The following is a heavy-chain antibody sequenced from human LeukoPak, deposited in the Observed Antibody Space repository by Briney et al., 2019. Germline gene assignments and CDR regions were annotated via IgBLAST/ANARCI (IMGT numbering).Heavy chain of an antibody. V-gene: IGHV4-34*01. CDR3: ARQDVTMVRGVIFAFDM. Sequence: TSETLSLTCAVYGGSFSGYYWSWIRQPPGKGLEWIGEINHSGSTNYSPSLKSRVTISVDTSKNQFSLKLSSVTAADTAVYYCARQDVTMVRGVIFAFDMWGQGTMVTVSS. CDR1: GGSFSGYY. CDR2: INHSGST. D-gene: IGHD3-10*01. J-gene: IGHJ3*02.